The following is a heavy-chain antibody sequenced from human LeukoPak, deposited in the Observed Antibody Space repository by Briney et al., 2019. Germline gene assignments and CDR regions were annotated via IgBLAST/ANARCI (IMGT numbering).Heavy chain of an antibody. CDR3: ARFLYGDYALDY. D-gene: IGHD4-17*01. CDR1: GFTFSSYE. CDR2: ISSSGSTI. V-gene: IGHV3-48*03. J-gene: IGHJ4*02. Sequence: GGSLRLSCAASGFTFSSYEMNWVRQAPGKGLEWVSYISSSGSTIYYADSVEGRFTISRDNAKNSLYLQMNSLRAEDTAVYYCARFLYGDYALDYWGQGTLVTVSS.